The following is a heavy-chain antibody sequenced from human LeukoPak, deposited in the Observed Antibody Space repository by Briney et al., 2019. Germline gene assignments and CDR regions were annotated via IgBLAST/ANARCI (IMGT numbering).Heavy chain of an antibody. CDR2: INHSGST. D-gene: IGHD6-13*01. CDR3: ARGYSIAAAGPSYNWLDP. CDR1: GGSFSGYY. V-gene: IGHV4-34*01. Sequence: SETLSLTCAVYGGSFSGYYWSWIRQPPGKGREWIGEINHSGSTNYNPSLKSRVTISVDTSKNQFSLKLSSVTAADTAVYYCARGYSIAAAGPSYNWLDPWGQGTLVTVSS. J-gene: IGHJ5*02.